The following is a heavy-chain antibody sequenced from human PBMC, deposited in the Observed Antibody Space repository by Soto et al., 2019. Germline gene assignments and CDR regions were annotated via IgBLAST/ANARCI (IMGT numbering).Heavy chain of an antibody. CDR2: VSAYNGNT. CDR1: GYIFTNYG. D-gene: IGHD5-12*01. J-gene: IGHJ6*02. Sequence: QVQLVQSGAEVKKPGASVKVSCKASGYIFTNYGITWVRQAPGQGLEWMGWVSAYNGNTNYAQKLQGRVTMTTDTSTSTACMELRSLRSDDTAVYYCARSSGYDLDYYYGMDVWGQGTTVTVSS. CDR3: ARSSGYDLDYYYGMDV. V-gene: IGHV1-18*01.